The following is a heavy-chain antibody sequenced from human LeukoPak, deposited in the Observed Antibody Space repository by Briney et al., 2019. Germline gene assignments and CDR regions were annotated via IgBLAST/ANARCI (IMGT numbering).Heavy chain of an antibody. Sequence: PGXSXXLSCAXXGFTFSSYWXHWVRQTPGKGLVWVSRISGDGSSTTYAESVKGRFTISRDNAKNTLYLQMNTLRAEDTAVYYCARELPFDYWGQGTLVTVSS. J-gene: IGHJ4*02. CDR3: ARELPFDY. CDR2: ISGDGSST. V-gene: IGHV3-74*01. CDR1: GFTFSSYW.